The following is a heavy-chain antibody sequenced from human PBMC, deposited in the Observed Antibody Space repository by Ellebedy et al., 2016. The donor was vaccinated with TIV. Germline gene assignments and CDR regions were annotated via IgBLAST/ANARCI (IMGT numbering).Heavy chain of an antibody. D-gene: IGHD1-1*01. CDR1: GFTFSSYW. J-gene: IGHJ6*02. Sequence: GGSLRLSYAASGFTFSSYWMSWVRQAAGKGLEWVANIKQDGSEKNYVDSVKGRFTISRDNAKNSLYLQMNSLRAEDTAVFYCARVTRRPGYYYGMDVWGQGTTVTVSS. V-gene: IGHV3-7*03. CDR3: ARVTRRPGYYYGMDV. CDR2: IKQDGSEK.